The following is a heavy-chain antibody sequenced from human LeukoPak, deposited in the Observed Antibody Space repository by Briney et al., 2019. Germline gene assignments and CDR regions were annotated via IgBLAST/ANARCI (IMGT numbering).Heavy chain of an antibody. Sequence: GGSLRLSCAASGFTFDDYGMSWVRQAPGKGLEWVSGINWNGGSTGYADSVKGRFTISRDNARNSLYLQMNSLRAEDTALYYCASSKRAAVAGSYDYWSQGTLVTVSS. J-gene: IGHJ4*02. D-gene: IGHD6-19*01. CDR3: ASSKRAAVAGSYDY. CDR1: GFTFDDYG. CDR2: INWNGGST. V-gene: IGHV3-20*04.